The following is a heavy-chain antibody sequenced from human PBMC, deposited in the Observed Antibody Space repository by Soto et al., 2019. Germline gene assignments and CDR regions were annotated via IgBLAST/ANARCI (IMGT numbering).Heavy chain of an antibody. D-gene: IGHD2-21*01. V-gene: IGHV3-7*03. CDR2: IKVDGTEK. CDR3: ARDEICVGVKCILGDFQQ. CDR1: GFIFRDYW. J-gene: IGHJ1*01. Sequence: LVDSGGGLVQPGGSLRLSCAASGFIFRDYWMNWVRQAPGKGPEWVANIKVDGTEKNYVDSVKGRFTISRDNAKNSLYLQMNSLRVEDTAVYYCARDEICVGVKCILGDFQQWGQGTPVTVSS.